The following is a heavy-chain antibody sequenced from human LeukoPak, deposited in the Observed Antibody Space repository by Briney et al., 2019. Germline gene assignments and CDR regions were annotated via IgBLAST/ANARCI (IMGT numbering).Heavy chain of an antibody. D-gene: IGHD3-22*01. CDR2: IYSGGST. CDR3: ARDYYDGSAYYSYYEY. V-gene: IGHV3-53*01. CDR1: GFTVSSNY. J-gene: IGHJ4*02. Sequence: GGSLRLSCAASGFTVSSNYMSWVRQAPGKGLEWVSVIYSGGSTYYADSVKGRFTISRDNSKNTLYLQMNSLRAEDTAVYYCARDYYDGSAYYSYYEYWGQGTLVTVSS.